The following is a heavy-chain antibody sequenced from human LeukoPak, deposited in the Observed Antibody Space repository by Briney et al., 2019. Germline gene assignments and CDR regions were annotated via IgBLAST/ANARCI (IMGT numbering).Heavy chain of an antibody. J-gene: IGHJ4*02. CDR2: TYYRSKWYN. Sequence: SQTLSLTCAISGDSVSSNSAAWNWIRQSPSRGLEWLGRTYYRSKWYNDYAVSVKSRITINPDTSKNQFSLQLNSVTPEDTAVYYCARWYSSSSEGWDYFDYWGQGTLVTVFS. V-gene: IGHV6-1*01. CDR1: GDSVSSNSAA. D-gene: IGHD6-6*01. CDR3: ARWYSSSSEGWDYFDY.